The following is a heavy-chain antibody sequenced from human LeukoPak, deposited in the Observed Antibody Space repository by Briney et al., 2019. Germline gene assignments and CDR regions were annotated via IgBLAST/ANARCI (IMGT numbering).Heavy chain of an antibody. CDR1: GFTFNSYE. Sequence: GGSLRLSCAASGFTFNSYEMNWVRKAPGKGLEWVSYISSRGSTRYYADSVKGRFSISRDNTKNSLYLQMNSLRAEDTAVYYCARDGSGWYFDYWGQGTLVTVSS. CDR3: ARDGSGWYFDY. D-gene: IGHD6-19*01. V-gene: IGHV3-48*03. CDR2: ISSRGSTR. J-gene: IGHJ4*02.